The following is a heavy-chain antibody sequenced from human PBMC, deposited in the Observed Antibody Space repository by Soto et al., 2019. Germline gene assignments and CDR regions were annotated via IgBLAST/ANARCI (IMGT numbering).Heavy chain of an antibody. CDR2: TYYRSKWYN. V-gene: IGHV6-1*01. CDR1: GDSVSSNSAA. CDR3: ARGRIAGVRYEDDYYYGMDV. D-gene: IGHD3-22*01. Sequence: PSQTLSLTCAISGDSVSSNSAAWNWIRQSPSRGLEWLGRTYYRSKWYNDYAVSVKSRITINPDTSKNQFSLQLNSVTPEDTAVYYCARGRIAGVRYEDDYYYGMDVWGQRSTVTFSS. J-gene: IGHJ6*02.